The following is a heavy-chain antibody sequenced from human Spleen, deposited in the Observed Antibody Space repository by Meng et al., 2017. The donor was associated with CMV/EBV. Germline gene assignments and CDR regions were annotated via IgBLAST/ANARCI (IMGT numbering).Heavy chain of an antibody. V-gene: IGHV1-2*02. D-gene: IGHD3-3*01. J-gene: IGHJ6*02. CDR3: ARGHTIFGVVIIPDYYYYYGMDV. Sequence: ASVKVSCKTSGYSFTGYYIHWLRLASGQGLEWMGWINPDSGVTKYAQNFRGRVTMTRDTSISTAYMEVSRLRLDDTAVYYCARGHTIFGVVIIPDYYYYYGMDVWGQGTTVTVSS. CDR2: INPDSGVT. CDR1: GYSFTGYY.